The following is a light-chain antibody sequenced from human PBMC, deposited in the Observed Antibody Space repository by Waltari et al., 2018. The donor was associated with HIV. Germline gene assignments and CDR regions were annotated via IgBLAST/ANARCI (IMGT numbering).Light chain of an antibody. Sequence: EIVMTQSPATLSVSPGERATLSCRASQSVDSALAWYQQKAGQAPRLLIYGASTRATAIPARFSGGGSRTEFTLTISSLQSEDFAVYYCQQYTDWPSFGGGTKVEIK. CDR3: QQYTDWPS. V-gene: IGKV3-15*01. J-gene: IGKJ4*01. CDR2: GAS. CDR1: QSVDSA.